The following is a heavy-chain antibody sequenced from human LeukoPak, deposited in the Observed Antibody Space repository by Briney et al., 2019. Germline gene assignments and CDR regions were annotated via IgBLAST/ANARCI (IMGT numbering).Heavy chain of an antibody. CDR2: IYPHSGGT. J-gene: IGHJ3*02. CDR1: GYTFTGYY. D-gene: IGHD3-10*01. CDR3: AKTRVGIRGVYPTGAFDI. V-gene: IGHV1-2*02. Sequence: ASVKVSCEASGYTFTGYYIHWVRQAPGQGLEWMGWIYPHSGGTDYAQKFQGRVTMTRDTSISTAYMELSRLRSDDTAVYYCAKTRVGIRGVYPTGAFDIWGQGTMVTVSS.